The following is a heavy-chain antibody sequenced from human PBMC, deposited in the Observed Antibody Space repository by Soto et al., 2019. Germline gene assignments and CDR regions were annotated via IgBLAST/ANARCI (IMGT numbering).Heavy chain of an antibody. D-gene: IGHD3-9*01. CDR3: ARDGTGYYTPDL. CDR2: ITAGNGNT. Sequence: QVQLVQSGAEVKKPGASVKVSCKASGYTFTNYAIHWVRQAPGQRLEWMGWITAGNGNTKYSLYFQGRVTITRDTSANTAYMELSSLRSEDTAVYYCARDGTGYYTPDLWGQGTLVTVSS. V-gene: IGHV1-3*01. CDR1: GYTFTNYA. J-gene: IGHJ5*02.